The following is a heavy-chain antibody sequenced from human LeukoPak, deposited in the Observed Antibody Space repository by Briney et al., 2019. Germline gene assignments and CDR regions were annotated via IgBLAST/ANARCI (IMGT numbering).Heavy chain of an antibody. D-gene: IGHD2-2*01. Sequence: SETLSLTCTVSGGSISSYYWSWIRQPPGKGLEWIGYVYYSGSTNYNPSLKSRVTISVDTSKNQFSLKQSSVTAADTAVYYCARSKYHLLYWGQGTLVTVSS. V-gene: IGHV4-59*01. J-gene: IGHJ4*02. CDR2: VYYSGST. CDR1: GGSISSYY. CDR3: ARSKYHLLY.